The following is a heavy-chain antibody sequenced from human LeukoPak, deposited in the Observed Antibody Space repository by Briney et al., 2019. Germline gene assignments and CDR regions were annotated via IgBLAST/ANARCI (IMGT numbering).Heavy chain of an antibody. D-gene: IGHD3-10*01. CDR1: GYTFTSYD. CDR3: ARGTFGELLLDY. J-gene: IGHJ4*02. CDR2: INPKSGIT. V-gene: IGHV1-8*01. Sequence: ASVKVSCKASGYTFTSYDIIWVRHAPGQGVEWMGWINPKSGITGFAQKFQGRVTMTRNTSISTAYMELSSLRSEDTAVYYCARGTFGELLLDYWGQGTLVTVSS.